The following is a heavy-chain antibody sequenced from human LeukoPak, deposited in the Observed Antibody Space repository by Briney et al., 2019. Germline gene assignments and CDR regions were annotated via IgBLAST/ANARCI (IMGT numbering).Heavy chain of an antibody. J-gene: IGHJ4*02. V-gene: IGHV3-64D*06. CDR1: GFTFSSYA. CDR3: VKEGPVLRYFDWLPVLDY. CDR2: ISSNGGST. Sequence: GGSLRLSCSASGFTFSSYAMRWVRQAPGKGLEYVSAISSNGGSTYYADSVKGRFTISRDNSKNTLYLQMSSLRAEDTAVYYCVKEGPVLRYFDWLPVLDYGGQGTLVTV. D-gene: IGHD3-9*01.